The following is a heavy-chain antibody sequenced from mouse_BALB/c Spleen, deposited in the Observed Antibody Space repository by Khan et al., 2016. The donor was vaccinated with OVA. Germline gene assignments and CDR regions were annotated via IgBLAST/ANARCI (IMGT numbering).Heavy chain of an antibody. V-gene: IGHV5-6*01. CDR1: GFTFSTYG. J-gene: IGHJ3*01. Sequence: EVELVESGGDLVEPGGSLKLSCAASGFTFSTYGMSWVRQTPDKRLEWVATISTGGHYTYYPDSVRGRFTISRDNAKNTLYLQITSLKSEDTAMFYCARLAYYYDSKGFAYWGQGTLVTVSA. D-gene: IGHD1-1*01. CDR3: ARLAYYYDSKGFAY. CDR2: ISTGGHYT.